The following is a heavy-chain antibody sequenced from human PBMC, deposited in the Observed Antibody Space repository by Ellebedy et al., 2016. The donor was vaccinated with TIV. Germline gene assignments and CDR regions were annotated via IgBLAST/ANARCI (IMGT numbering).Heavy chain of an antibody. Sequence: GESLKISCAASGFTVGNNFMSWVRQAPGKGLEWVSLFYSGGSTDYADSVKGRFTISRESSKNTLYLQMNSLRAEDTAMYYCARKTDTGTSGDYWGQGTPVTVSS. D-gene: IGHD1-1*01. J-gene: IGHJ4*02. CDR3: ARKTDTGTSGDY. CDR1: GFTVGNNF. CDR2: FYSGGST. V-gene: IGHV3-53*01.